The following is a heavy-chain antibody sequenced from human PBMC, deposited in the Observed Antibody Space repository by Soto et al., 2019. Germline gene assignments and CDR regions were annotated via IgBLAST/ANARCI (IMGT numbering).Heavy chain of an antibody. V-gene: IGHV1-3*04. Sequence: QVPLVQSGAEVKKPGASVKISCEASGYTSTGYVMHWVRQAPGQRPEWMGWISTGTGNTRSSQRFQGRVTFTGDASASTFYMRLSSLTFEDTAVYYCAREGINAGIRPWGDAFDIWGQGTMVTVSS. CDR2: ISTGTGNT. D-gene: IGHD3-10*01. CDR3: AREGINAGIRPWGDAFDI. J-gene: IGHJ3*02. CDR1: GYTSTGYV.